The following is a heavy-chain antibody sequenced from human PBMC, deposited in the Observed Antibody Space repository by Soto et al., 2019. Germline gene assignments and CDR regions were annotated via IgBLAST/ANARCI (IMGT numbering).Heavy chain of an antibody. D-gene: IGHD3-22*01. CDR2: ISSSSSTI. CDR3: ARDGSPPFITMIVVAPGGSAP. V-gene: IGHV3-48*01. J-gene: IGHJ5*02. CDR1: GFTFSSYS. Sequence: PGGSLRLSCAASGFTFSSYSMNWVRQAPGKGLEWVSYISSSSSTIYYADSVKGRFTISRDNAKNSLYLQMNSLRAEDTAVYYYARDGSPPFITMIVVAPGGSAPWGQGTLVPVSS.